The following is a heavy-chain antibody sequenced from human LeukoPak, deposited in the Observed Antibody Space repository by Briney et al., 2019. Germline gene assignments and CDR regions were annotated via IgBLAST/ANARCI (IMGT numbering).Heavy chain of an antibody. CDR1: GGSISSYY. J-gene: IGHJ4*02. CDR3: ARDRGSPYYYDSSGLFDY. Sequence: SKTLSLTCTVPGGSISSYYWSWIRQPPGKGLEWIGYIYYSGSTNYNPSLKSRVTISVDTSKNQFSLKLSSVTAADTAVYYCARDRGSPYYYDSSGLFDYWGQGTLVTVSS. D-gene: IGHD3-22*01. CDR2: IYYSGST. V-gene: IGHV4-59*01.